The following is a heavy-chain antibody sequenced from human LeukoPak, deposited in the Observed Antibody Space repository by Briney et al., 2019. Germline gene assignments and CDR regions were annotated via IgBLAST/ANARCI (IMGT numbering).Heavy chain of an antibody. V-gene: IGHV4-61*02. CDR3: ARDAFWSGYYPSYYYYYYYMDV. Sequence: SQTLSLTCTVSGGSISSGSYYWSWLRQPAGKGLEWIGRIYTSGSTNYNPSLKSRVTISVDTSKNQFSLKLSSVTAADTAVYYCARDAFWSGYYPSYYYYYYYMDVWGKGTTVTVSS. CDR2: IYTSGST. J-gene: IGHJ6*03. D-gene: IGHD3-3*01. CDR1: GGSISSGSYY.